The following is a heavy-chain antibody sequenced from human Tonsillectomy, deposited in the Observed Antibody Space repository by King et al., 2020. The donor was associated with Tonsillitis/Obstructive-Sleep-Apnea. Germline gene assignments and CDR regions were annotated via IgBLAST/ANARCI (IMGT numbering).Heavy chain of an antibody. Sequence: VQLVESGGGLVQPGGSLKLSCAASGVTFSGSAMHWVRQASGKGLEWVGRIRSKANSYAKAYAAEVKGRFIISRDDSKNTEYLQMNSLKTEDRAVYYCTRRSGGGTVWGQGTLVTVSS. J-gene: IGHJ4*02. D-gene: IGHD2-15*01. CDR2: IRSKANSYAK. V-gene: IGHV3-73*01. CDR1: GVTFSGSA. CDR3: TRRSGGGTV.